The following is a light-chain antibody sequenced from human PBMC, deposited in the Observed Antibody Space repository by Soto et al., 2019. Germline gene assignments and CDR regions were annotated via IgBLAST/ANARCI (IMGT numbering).Light chain of an antibody. V-gene: IGKV3-11*01. CDR3: QQRSNWPWT. Sequence: PGDRATLSCRASQSVTTYLAWYRQKPGQAPRLLISDASNRATGIPARFTGSGSGTDFTLTISSLEPEDFALYYCQQRSNWPWTFGQGTKVEI. J-gene: IGKJ1*01. CDR2: DAS. CDR1: QSVTTY.